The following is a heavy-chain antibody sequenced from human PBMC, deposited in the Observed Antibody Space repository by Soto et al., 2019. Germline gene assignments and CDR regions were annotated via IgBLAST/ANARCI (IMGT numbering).Heavy chain of an antibody. Sequence: QVQLQESGPGLVKPSETLSLTCTVSGGSISSYYWSWIRQPPGKGLEWIGYIYYSRSTNYNPSLQSRVTISVDPSKTQFSRKLSSVTAADTAVYYWARGIPYYYYVGVWGKGTTVTLSS. CDR1: GGSISSYY. CDR3: ARGIPYYYYVGV. J-gene: IGHJ6*03. V-gene: IGHV4-59*08. CDR2: IYYSRST. D-gene: IGHD3-10*01.